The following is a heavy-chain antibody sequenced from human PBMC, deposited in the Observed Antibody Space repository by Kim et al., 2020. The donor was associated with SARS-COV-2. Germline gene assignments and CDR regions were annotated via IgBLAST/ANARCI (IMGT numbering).Heavy chain of an antibody. CDR3: ARKTAQQGSYYMDV. Sequence: ADSVKGRLTISRDNAKNTLYLQMISLRDEDTAVYYCARKTAQQGSYYMDVWGKGTTVTVSS. D-gene: IGHD6-13*01. J-gene: IGHJ6*03. V-gene: IGHV3-74*01.